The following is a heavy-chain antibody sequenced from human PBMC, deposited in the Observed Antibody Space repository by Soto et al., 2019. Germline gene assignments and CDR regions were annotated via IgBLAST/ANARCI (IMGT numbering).Heavy chain of an antibody. V-gene: IGHV3-23*01. CDR2: ISGSGGST. CDR1: GLTFRTYA. CDR3: ARDFGY. Sequence: PGGSLRLSCAAPGLTFRTYAMTWVRQAPGKGLEWVSIISGSGGSTYYADSVKGRFTVSRDNSKNTLYVQMNSLRAEDTAVYYCARDFGYWGQGTLVTVSS. J-gene: IGHJ4*02.